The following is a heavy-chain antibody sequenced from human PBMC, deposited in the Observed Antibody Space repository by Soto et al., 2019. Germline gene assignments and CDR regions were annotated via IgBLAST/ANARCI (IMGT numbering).Heavy chain of an antibody. CDR2: ISAYNGNT. V-gene: IGHV1-18*01. D-gene: IGHD6-19*01. CDR3: ARGEIAVPGNGWPQYFDY. CDR1: GYTFTSYG. Sequence: ASVKVSCKASGYTFTSYGISWVQQAPGQGLEWMGWISAYNGNTNYAQKLQGRVTMTTDTSTSTAYMELRSLRSDDTAVYYCARGEIAVPGNGWPQYFDYWGQGTLVTVSS. J-gene: IGHJ4*02.